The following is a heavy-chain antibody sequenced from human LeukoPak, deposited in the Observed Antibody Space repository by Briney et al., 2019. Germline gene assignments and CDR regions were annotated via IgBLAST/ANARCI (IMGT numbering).Heavy chain of an antibody. V-gene: IGHV3-30*18. Sequence: GGSLRLSCAASGFTFSSYGMHWVRQAPGKGLEWVAVISYDGSNKYYADSVKVRFTISRDNSKNTLYLQMNSLRAEDTAVYYCAKDPHYYGSGSYYKNENWFDPWGQGTLVTVSS. J-gene: IGHJ5*02. D-gene: IGHD3-10*01. CDR3: AKDPHYYGSGSYYKNENWFDP. CDR1: GFTFSSYG. CDR2: ISYDGSNK.